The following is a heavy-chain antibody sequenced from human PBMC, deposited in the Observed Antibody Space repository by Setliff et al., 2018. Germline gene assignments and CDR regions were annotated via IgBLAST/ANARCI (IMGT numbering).Heavy chain of an antibody. Sequence: SVKVSCKASGGTFSSYGISWVRQAPGQGLEWMGGTIPIFGTTNYAQKFQGRVTIITDDSTSTAYMQLSSLRSEDTAVYYCVREGVDSRSSTDYRYYMDVWGKGTTVTVSS. V-gene: IGHV1-69*05. D-gene: IGHD3-22*01. J-gene: IGHJ6*03. CDR2: TIPIFGTT. CDR1: GGTFSSYG. CDR3: VREGVDSRSSTDYRYYMDV.